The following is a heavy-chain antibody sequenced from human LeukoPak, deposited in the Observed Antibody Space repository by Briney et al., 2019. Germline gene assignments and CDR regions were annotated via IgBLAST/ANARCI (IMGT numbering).Heavy chain of an antibody. CDR3: VRTSSTWYGDY. Sequence: GESLKISCQGSGYSFTSYWIARVRQMPGKGPEWMGIDYHGESYIRYSPLFQGQVTISADKTIRTAYLQWDSLRASDTAMYYCVRTSSTWYGDYWGQGTLVTVSS. CDR1: GYSFTSYW. J-gene: IGHJ4*02. CDR2: DYHGESYI. V-gene: IGHV5-51*01. D-gene: IGHD6-13*01.